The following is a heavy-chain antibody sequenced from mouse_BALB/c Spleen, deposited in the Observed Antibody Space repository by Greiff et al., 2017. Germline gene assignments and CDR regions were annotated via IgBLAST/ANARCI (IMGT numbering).Heavy chain of an antibody. CDR1: GYTFTSYW. D-gene: IGHD1-1*01. V-gene: IGHV1-5*01. J-gene: IGHJ2*01. CDR3: ARLLRRGDYFDY. CDR2: IYPGNSDT. Sequence: EVQLQQSGTVLARPGASVKMSCKASGYTFTSYWMHWVKQRPGQGLEWIGAIYPGNSDTSYNQKFKGKAKLTADKSSSTAYMQLSSLTSEDSAVYYCARLLRRGDYFDYWGQGTTLTVSS.